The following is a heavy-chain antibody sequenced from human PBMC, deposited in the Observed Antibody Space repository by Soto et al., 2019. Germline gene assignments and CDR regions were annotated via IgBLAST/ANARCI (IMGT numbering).Heavy chain of an antibody. D-gene: IGHD2-15*01. CDR3: AREDIDGYILDP. CDR2: FYYSGGT. J-gene: IGHJ5*02. CDR1: GGSISGYY. Sequence: ETLSLTCTVSGGSISGYYWSWIRQPPGKGLEWIGYFYYSGGTSYNPSLKSRLTISVDTSKNQFSLRLTSVTAADTAVYYCAREDIDGYILDPWGQGTSVTVSS. V-gene: IGHV4-59*01.